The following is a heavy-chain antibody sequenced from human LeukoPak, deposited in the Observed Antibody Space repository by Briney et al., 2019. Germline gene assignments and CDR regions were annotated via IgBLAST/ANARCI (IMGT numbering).Heavy chain of an antibody. CDR3: ARDVVVTNFDY. Sequence: GGSLRLSCAASGFTFSSYEMNWVRQAPGKGLEWVSYISSSGSTIYYADSVKGRFTISRDNAKNSLYLQMNSLRAEDTAVYYCARDVVVTNFDYWGQGTLVTVSS. D-gene: IGHD2-15*01. CDR1: GFTFSSYE. J-gene: IGHJ4*02. CDR2: ISSSGSTI. V-gene: IGHV3-48*03.